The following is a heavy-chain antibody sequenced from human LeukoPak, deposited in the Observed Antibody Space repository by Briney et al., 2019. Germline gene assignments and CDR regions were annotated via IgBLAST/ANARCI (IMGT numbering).Heavy chain of an antibody. CDR3: ARAAASYDILTGYRGAWFDS. J-gene: IGHJ5*01. CDR2: INPNSGGT. Sequence: GTSVKVSCKASGYTFTGYYMHWVRQAPGQGLEWMGWINPNSGGTNYAQKFQGRVTMTRDTSISTAYMELSRLRSDDTAVYYCARAAASYDILTGYRGAWFDSWGQGTLVTVSS. V-gene: IGHV1-2*02. CDR1: GYTFTGYY. D-gene: IGHD3-9*01.